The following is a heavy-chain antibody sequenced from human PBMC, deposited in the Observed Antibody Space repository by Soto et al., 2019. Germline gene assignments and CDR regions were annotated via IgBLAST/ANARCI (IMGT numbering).Heavy chain of an antibody. V-gene: IGHV3-23*01. CDR3: AKNEWELRYLDY. CDR1: GFTFSSYA. J-gene: IGHJ4*02. CDR2: ISGSGGST. Sequence: GSLRLSCAASGFTFSSYAMSWVRQAPGKGLEWVSAISGSGGSTYYADSVKGRFTISRDNSKNTLYLQMNSLRAEDTAVYYCAKNEWELRYLDYWGQGTLVTVSS. D-gene: IGHD1-26*01.